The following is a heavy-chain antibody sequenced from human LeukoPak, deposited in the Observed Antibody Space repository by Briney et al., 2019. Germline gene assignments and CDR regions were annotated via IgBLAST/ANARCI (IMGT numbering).Heavy chain of an antibody. V-gene: IGHV3-30-3*01. CDR2: ISYDGSNK. CDR1: GFTFSSYA. Sequence: GGSLRLSCAASGFTFSSYAMHWVRQAPGKGLEWVAVISYDGSNKYYADSVKGRFTISRDNSKNTLYLQMNSLRAEDTAVYYCARWSVVPAATFDYWGQGALVTVSS. J-gene: IGHJ4*02. D-gene: IGHD2-2*01. CDR3: ARWSVVPAATFDY.